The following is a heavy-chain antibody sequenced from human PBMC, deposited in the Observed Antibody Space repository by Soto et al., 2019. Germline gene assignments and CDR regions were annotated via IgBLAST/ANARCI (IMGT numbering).Heavy chain of an antibody. D-gene: IGHD5-18*01. Sequence: QVQLQESGPGLVKPPQTLSLTCTVSGGSISSGDYYWSWIRQPPGKGLEWIGYIYYSGSTYYNPSLKSRVTXSXDXXKNQFSLKLSSVTAADTAVYYCARAAYRYGYREDEWGQGTLVTVSS. V-gene: IGHV4-30-4*01. CDR1: GGSISSGDYY. CDR3: ARAAYRYGYREDE. CDR2: IYYSGST. J-gene: IGHJ4*02.